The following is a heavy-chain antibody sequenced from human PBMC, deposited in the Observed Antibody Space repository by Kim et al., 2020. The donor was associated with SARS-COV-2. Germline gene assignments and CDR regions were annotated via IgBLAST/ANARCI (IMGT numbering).Heavy chain of an antibody. CDR2: ISSSSSYI. V-gene: IGHV3-21*01. D-gene: IGHD3-22*01. J-gene: IGHJ3*02. CDR1: GFTFSSYA. CDR3: ATRRPHYYDSSCYYPDAFDI. Sequence: GGSLTLSCAASGFTFSSYALNWVRQTPGKGLEWVSSISSSSSYIYYADSMKGRFTISRDNAKNSLYLQMNSLRAEDTAVYYCATRRPHYYDSSCYYPDAFDIWGQGTMVTVSS.